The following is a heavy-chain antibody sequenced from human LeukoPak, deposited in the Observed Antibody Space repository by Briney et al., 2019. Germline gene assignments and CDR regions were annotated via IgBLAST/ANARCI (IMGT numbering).Heavy chain of an antibody. J-gene: IGHJ4*02. CDR3: ARDNPWGSKPGIAARDHYFDY. V-gene: IGHV3-23*01. Sequence: PGGSLRLSCAASGFTFSSYAMSWVRQAPGKGLEWVSAISGSGGSTYYADSVKGRFTISRDNSKNTLYLQMNSLRAEDTAVYYCARDNPWGSKPGIAARDHYFDYWGQGTLVTVSS. CDR1: GFTFSSYA. D-gene: IGHD6-6*01. CDR2: ISGSGGST.